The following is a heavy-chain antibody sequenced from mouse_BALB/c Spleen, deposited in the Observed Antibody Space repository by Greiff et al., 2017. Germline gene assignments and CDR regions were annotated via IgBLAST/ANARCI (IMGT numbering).Heavy chain of an antibody. CDR3: ARKEGAYYYGSSYDYAMDY. CDR1: GFTFSSYT. D-gene: IGHD1-1*01. Sequence: EVHLVESGGGLVQPGGSLKLSCAASGFTFSSYTMSWVRQTPEKRLEWVAYISNGGGSTYYPDTVKGRFTISRDNAKNTLYLQMSSLKSEDTAMYYCARKEGAYYYGSSYDYAMDYWGQGTSVTVSS. J-gene: IGHJ4*01. CDR2: ISNGGGST. V-gene: IGHV5-12-2*01.